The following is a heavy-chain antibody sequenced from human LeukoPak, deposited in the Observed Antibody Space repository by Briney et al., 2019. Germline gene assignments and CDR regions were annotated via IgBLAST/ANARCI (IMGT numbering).Heavy chain of an antibody. J-gene: IGHJ5*02. CDR1: GFTFSSYE. CDR2: ISSSGSTI. Sequence: GGSLRLSCAASGFTFSSYEMNWVRQAPGKGLEWVSYISSSGSTIYYADSVKGRFTISRDNSKNRMFLQMNSLRAEDTAVYYCAKENSGWYYGWFDPWGQGTLVTVFS. V-gene: IGHV3-48*03. D-gene: IGHD6-19*01. CDR3: AKENSGWYYGWFDP.